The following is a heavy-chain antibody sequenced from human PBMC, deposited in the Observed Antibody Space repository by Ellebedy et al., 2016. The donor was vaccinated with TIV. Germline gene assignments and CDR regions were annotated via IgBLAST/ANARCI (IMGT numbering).Heavy chain of an antibody. V-gene: IGHV4-59*01. D-gene: IGHD3-10*01. Sequence: SETLSLTXTVSDGSIRSYHWSWIRQSPGKGLVWIGYFHYSGITNYNPSLKSRLSISVDTSKNQFSLNLSSVTAADTGVYYCARTSTMVRGALDYWGQGTLVTVSS. CDR2: FHYSGIT. CDR3: ARTSTMVRGALDY. J-gene: IGHJ4*02. CDR1: DGSIRSYH.